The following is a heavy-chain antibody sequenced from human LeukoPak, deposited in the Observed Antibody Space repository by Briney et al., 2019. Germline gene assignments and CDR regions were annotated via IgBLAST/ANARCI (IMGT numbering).Heavy chain of an antibody. Sequence: GGSLRLSCAASGFTFSSYAMRWVRQAPGKGLEWVAVISYVGSNKYYADSVKGRFTISRDNSKNTLYLQMNSLRAEDTAVYYCASISTPTFDYWGQGTLVTVSS. D-gene: IGHD3-9*01. V-gene: IGHV3-30-3*01. J-gene: IGHJ4*02. CDR2: ISYVGSNK. CDR1: GFTFSSYA. CDR3: ASISTPTFDY.